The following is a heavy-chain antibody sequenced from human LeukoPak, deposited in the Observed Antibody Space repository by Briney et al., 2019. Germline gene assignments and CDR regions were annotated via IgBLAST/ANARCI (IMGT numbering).Heavy chain of an antibody. Sequence: GASVKVSCKASGYTFTSYGISWVRQAPGQGLEWMGWISACNGNTNYAQKLQGRVTMTTDTSTSTAYMELRSLRSDDTAVYYCARLELDYDYVWGSYRPNWFDPWGQGTLVTVSS. CDR2: ISACNGNT. V-gene: IGHV1-18*04. D-gene: IGHD3-16*02. CDR3: ARLELDYDYVWGSYRPNWFDP. J-gene: IGHJ5*02. CDR1: GYTFTSYG.